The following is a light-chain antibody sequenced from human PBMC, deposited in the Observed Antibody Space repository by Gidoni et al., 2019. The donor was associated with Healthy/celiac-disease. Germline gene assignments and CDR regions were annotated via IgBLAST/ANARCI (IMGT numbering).Light chain of an antibody. CDR1: QSVSSSY. CDR2: GAS. V-gene: IGKV3-20*01. Sequence: EIVLTQSPGTLSLSPGERATLSCRACQSVSSSYLAWYQQKPGQAPRLLIYGASSRATGIPDRFSGSGSGTDFTLTISRLEPESFAVYYCQQYGSSSIFTFGPGTKVDIK. CDR3: QQYGSSSIFT. J-gene: IGKJ3*01.